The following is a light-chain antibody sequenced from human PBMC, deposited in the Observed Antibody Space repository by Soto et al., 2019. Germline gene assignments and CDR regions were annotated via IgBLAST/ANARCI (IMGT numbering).Light chain of an antibody. V-gene: IGKV1-39*01. J-gene: IGKJ5*01. Sequence: DIKMTRSPSSLSASVGNRVTITCRASQSISTYLNWYQKKPGKAANLQIYDASRLQSGVPSRFSGSGGGTDFTLSSSSVQPEDFATYFCQQSYMDPITFGQGTRLEIK. CDR2: DAS. CDR3: QQSYMDPIT. CDR1: QSISTY.